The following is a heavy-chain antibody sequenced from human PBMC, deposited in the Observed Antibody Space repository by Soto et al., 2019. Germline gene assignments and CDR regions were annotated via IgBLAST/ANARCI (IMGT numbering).Heavy chain of an antibody. CDR3: AKGAWLAF. CDR1: GFSFSTFD. V-gene: IGHV3-23*01. D-gene: IGHD5-12*01. CDR2: IRGSDGTT. Sequence: EVQLLDSGGGLGQPGGSLRLSCEASGFSFSTFDMSWVRQAPGKGLQCVSFIRGSDGTTYYADSVRGRFTISRDNSRNSLYLQMSSLRAADTALYYCAKGAWLAFWGRGTLVTVSS. J-gene: IGHJ4*02.